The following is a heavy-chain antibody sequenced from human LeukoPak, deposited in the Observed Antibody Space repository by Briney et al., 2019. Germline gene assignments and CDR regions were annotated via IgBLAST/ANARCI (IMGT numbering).Heavy chain of an antibody. V-gene: IGHV1-69*04. D-gene: IGHD6-19*01. J-gene: IGHJ5*02. CDR2: IIPILGIA. Sequence: SVKVSCKASGGTFSSYAISWVRQAPGQGLEWMGMIIPILGIANYAQKFQGRVTITADKSTSTAYMELSSLRSEDTAVYYCARAGIAVAGTHWFDPWGQGTLVTVSS. CDR3: ARAGIAVAGTHWFDP. CDR1: GGTFSSYA.